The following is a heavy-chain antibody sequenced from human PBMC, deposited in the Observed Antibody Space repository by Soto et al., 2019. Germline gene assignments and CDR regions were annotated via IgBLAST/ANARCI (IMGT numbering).Heavy chain of an antibody. D-gene: IGHD3-10*01. V-gene: IGHV1-69*19. CDR2: IYPMFGAA. Sequence: QVQLVQSGAEMKKPGSSVKVSCQSSGGTFNTYAMNWVRQAPGQGPEWMGDIYPMFGAANYAPKIQGRVTITADESTGTSYMQLNSLTSEDTPLYFCAREVQVHTPAFVYWGQGTLVTVTS. J-gene: IGHJ4*02. CDR3: AREVQVHTPAFVY. CDR1: GGTFNTYA.